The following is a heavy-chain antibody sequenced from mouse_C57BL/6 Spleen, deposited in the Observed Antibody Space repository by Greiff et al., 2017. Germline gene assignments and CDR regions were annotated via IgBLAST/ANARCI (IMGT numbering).Heavy chain of an antibody. J-gene: IGHJ2*01. V-gene: IGHV1-52*01. CDR2: IDPSDSET. CDR1: GYTFTSYW. D-gene: IGHD1-1*01. CDR3: ARGGYYGSYFDY. Sequence: QVQLKQPGAELVRPGSSVQLSCKASGYTFTSYWMPWVKQRPIQGLEWIGNIDPSDSETHYNQKFKDKATWTVDKSSSTAYMQLSSLTSEDSAVYYCARGGYYGSYFDYWGQGTTLTVSS.